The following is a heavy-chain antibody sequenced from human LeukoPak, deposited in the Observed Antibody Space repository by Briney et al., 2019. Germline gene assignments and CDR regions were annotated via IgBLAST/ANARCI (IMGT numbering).Heavy chain of an antibody. Sequence: ASVKVSCKASGYTFTSYDINWVRQATGQGLEWMGWMNPNSGNTGYAQKFQGRVTMTRNTSIRPAYMELSNLRSEDTSVYYCAMTGYSSGWYFMPHYYYSGMDVWGQGTTVTVSS. D-gene: IGHD6-19*01. V-gene: IGHV1-8*01. J-gene: IGHJ6*02. CDR3: AMTGYSSGWYFMPHYYYSGMDV. CDR1: GYTFTSYD. CDR2: MNPNSGNT.